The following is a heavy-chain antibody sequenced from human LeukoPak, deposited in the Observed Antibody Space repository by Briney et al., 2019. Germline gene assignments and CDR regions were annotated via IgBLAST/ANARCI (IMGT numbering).Heavy chain of an antibody. V-gene: IGHV1-2*02. J-gene: IGHJ4*02. CDR1: GYTFTGYY. D-gene: IGHD2-2*01. Sequence: GASVKVSCKASGYTFTGYYMHWVRQASGQGLEWMGWINPNSGGTNYAQKFQGRVTMTRDTSISTAYMELSRLRSDDTAVYYCARSYIVVVPAALGYWGQGTLVTVSS. CDR3: ARSYIVVVPAALGY. CDR2: INPNSGGT.